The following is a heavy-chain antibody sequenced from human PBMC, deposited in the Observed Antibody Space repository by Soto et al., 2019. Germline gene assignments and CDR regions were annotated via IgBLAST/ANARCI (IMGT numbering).Heavy chain of an antibody. V-gene: IGHV3-11*05. CDR3: ARVGVSGVDY. D-gene: IGHD6-19*01. Sequence: QVQLVESGGGLVKPGGSLRLYCVASGFTFSDYYMTWIRQAPGKGLEWISFISTTTNYVKYAASVKGRFTSSRDNAKNSLYLQMSSLRAEDTAVYYCARVGVSGVDYWGQGTLVTVSS. CDR1: GFTFSDYY. J-gene: IGHJ4*02. CDR2: ISTTTNYV.